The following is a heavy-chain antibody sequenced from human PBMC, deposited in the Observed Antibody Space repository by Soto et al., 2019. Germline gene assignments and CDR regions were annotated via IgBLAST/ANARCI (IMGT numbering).Heavy chain of an antibody. V-gene: IGHV4-59*11. CDR1: GGSISSHY. J-gene: IGHJ4*02. D-gene: IGHD4-17*01. CDR3: ARALNYGGKQDY. Sequence: SSETLSLTCTVSGGSISSHYWSWIRQAPGKGLEWIGYIYYTGSTNYNPSLKSRVTISVDTSKNQFSLKLSSVTAADTAVYYCARALNYGGKQDYWGQGTLGTVPQ. CDR2: IYYTGST.